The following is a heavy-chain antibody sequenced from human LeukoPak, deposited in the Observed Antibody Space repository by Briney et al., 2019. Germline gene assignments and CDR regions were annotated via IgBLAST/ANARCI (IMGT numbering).Heavy chain of an antibody. J-gene: IGHJ4*02. D-gene: IGHD1-1*01. CDR3: ARDQAEDQAGTTYDW. V-gene: IGHV3-11*01. CDR1: GFSFSDYY. CDR2: ISNSGGTI. Sequence: GGSLGLSCAASGFSFSDYYMSWVRQAPGKALEWVAYISNSGGTIFYADSVKGRFTVSRDNAKNSLFLQMNSLRAEDTAVYYCARDQAEDQAGTTYDWWGQGTLVTVSS.